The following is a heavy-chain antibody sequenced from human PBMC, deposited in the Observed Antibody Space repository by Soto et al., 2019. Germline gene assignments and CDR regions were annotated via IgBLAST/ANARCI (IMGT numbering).Heavy chain of an antibody. CDR1: GGAISSGGYY. V-gene: IGHV4-31*03. CDR2: IYYSGLT. Sequence: QVQLQESGPGLVKPSQTLSLTCTVSGGAISSGGYYWTWIRQHPGKVLEWIGYIYYSGLTYYNPSLKRRVTISVDTSKNQFSRKLSSVSAADTAVYYCSREPLYWGQGTLVTFSS. J-gene: IGHJ4*02. CDR3: SREPLY.